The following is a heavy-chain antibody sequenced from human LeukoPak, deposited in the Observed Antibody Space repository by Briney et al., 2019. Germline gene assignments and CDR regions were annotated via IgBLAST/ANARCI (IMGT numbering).Heavy chain of an antibody. J-gene: IGHJ4*02. Sequence: GGSLRLSCAVSGFPVSSKYLNWVRQAPGKGLEWVSVICNDGSTYYTDSVKGRFTISRDNSKNTLYFEMSSLRVEDTAVYYCVKSPGSGWPVWGQGTLLTVSS. CDR2: ICNDGST. V-gene: IGHV3-53*05. CDR1: GFPVSSKY. CDR3: VKSPGSGWPV. D-gene: IGHD6-19*01.